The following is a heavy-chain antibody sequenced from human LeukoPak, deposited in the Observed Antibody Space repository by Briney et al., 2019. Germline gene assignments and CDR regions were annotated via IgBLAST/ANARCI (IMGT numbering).Heavy chain of an antibody. D-gene: IGHD3-10*01. CDR3: ARVSRGSGSYYPYYYYYMDV. Sequence: SETLSLTCTVSGGSISSYYWSWIRQPAGKGLEWIGRIYTSGSTNYNPSLKSQVTMSVDTSKNQFSLKLSSVTAADTAVYYCARVSRGSGSYYPYYYYYMDVWGKGTTVTISS. CDR1: GGSISSYY. J-gene: IGHJ6*03. V-gene: IGHV4-4*07. CDR2: IYTSGST.